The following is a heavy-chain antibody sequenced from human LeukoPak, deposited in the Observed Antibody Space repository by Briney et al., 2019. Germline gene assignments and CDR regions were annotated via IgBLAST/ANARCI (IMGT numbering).Heavy chain of an antibody. D-gene: IGHD3-10*01. CDR1: GDXVSSSSVD. J-gene: IGHJ4*02. CDR3: VRDVNRILDY. V-gene: IGHV6-1*01. Sequence: SQTLSLTCAISGDXVSSSSVDWNWIRQSPSRGLDWLGRTYYRSKWSNDYALSVKSRITINPDTSKNQFSLQLNSVTPEDTAVYYCVRDVNRILDYWGQGTLVTVSS. CDR2: TYYRSKWSN.